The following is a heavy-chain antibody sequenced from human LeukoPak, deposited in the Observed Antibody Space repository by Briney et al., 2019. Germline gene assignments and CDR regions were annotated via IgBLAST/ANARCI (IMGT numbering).Heavy chain of an antibody. CDR1: GFTFSSYA. Sequence: GGSLRLSCAASGFTFSSYAMNWVRQAPGKGLEGVSAITGSGGRTYYADSVKGRFTISRDNSKNTLYLHMNSLRAEDTAIYYCAKEYTGTFSPFPSYFDNWGQGTLVTVSS. J-gene: IGHJ4*02. D-gene: IGHD1-26*01. V-gene: IGHV3-23*01. CDR2: ITGSGGRT. CDR3: AKEYTGTFSPFPSYFDN.